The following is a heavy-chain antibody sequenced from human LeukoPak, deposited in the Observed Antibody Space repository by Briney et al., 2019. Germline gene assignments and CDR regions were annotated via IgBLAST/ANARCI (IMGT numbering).Heavy chain of an antibody. CDR2: IRTTAEGAKYA. J-gene: IGHJ4*02. V-gene: IGHV3-48*02. CDR1: GFSFTDYP. CDR3: ETDKRYAFDY. Sequence: AGGSLRLSCATSGFSFTDYPMNWVRQAPGKGLEWISNIRTTAEGAKYAYYADSVKGRVTISRDDGKNTLYLHMNSLRDDDTAVYHCETDKRYAFDYWGQGILVTVSS. D-gene: IGHD3-9*01.